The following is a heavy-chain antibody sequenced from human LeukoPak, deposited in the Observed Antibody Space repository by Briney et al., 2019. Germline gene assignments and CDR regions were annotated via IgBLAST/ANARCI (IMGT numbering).Heavy chain of an antibody. Sequence: GGSLRLSCAASGFTFSSFTMNWVRQAPGKGLEWVSSISSSSSYIYYADSVKGRFTISRDNPKNSLYLQMNSLGAEGTAVYYCARASDLDYWGQGDLVTVSS. CDR3: ARASDLDY. V-gene: IGHV3-21*01. CDR2: ISSSSSYI. J-gene: IGHJ4*02. CDR1: GFTFSSFT.